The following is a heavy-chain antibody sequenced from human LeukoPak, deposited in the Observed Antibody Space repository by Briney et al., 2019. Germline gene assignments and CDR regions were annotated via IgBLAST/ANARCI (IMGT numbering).Heavy chain of an antibody. Sequence: ASVKVSCKASGYTFTSYAMHWVRQAPGQRLEWMGWINAGNGNTKYSQKFQGRVTVTRDTSASTAYMELSSLRSEDTAVYYCARSLKANSSSWKMGYYWGQGTLVTVSS. V-gene: IGHV1-3*01. J-gene: IGHJ4*02. CDR3: ARSLKANSSSWKMGYY. CDR2: INAGNGNT. D-gene: IGHD6-13*01. CDR1: GYTFTSYA.